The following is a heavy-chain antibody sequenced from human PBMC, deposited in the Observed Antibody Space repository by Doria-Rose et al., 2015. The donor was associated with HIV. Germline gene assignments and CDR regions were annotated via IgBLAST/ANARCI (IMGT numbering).Heavy chain of an antibody. J-gene: IGHJ4*02. CDR1: GFTFSSHR. V-gene: IGHV3-21*01. CDR3: ATGVTLDY. Sequence: VQLVESGGGLVRPGGSLRLSCATSGFTFSSHRINWVRQAPGKGLELVSSISSTSAYINYADSVRGRFTISRDNARNSLYLQMDSLRAEDTAIYYCATGVTLDYWGQGTLVTVSS. D-gene: IGHD3-10*01. CDR2: ISSTSAYI.